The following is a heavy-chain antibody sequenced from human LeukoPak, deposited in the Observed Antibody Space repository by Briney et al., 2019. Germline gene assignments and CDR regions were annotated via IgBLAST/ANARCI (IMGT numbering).Heavy chain of an antibody. CDR2: IYYSGST. CDR1: GGSISSSSYY. CDR3: ARWGHSPNSYYDSSGDYSSHYYYYGMDV. J-gene: IGHJ6*02. D-gene: IGHD3-22*01. V-gene: IGHV4-39*07. Sequence: PSETLSLTCTVSGGSISSSSYYWGWIRQPPGKGLEWIGSIYYSGSTYYNPSLKSRVNISVDTSKNQFSLKLSSVTAADTAVYYCARWGHSPNSYYDSSGDYSSHYYYYGMDVWGQGTTVTVSS.